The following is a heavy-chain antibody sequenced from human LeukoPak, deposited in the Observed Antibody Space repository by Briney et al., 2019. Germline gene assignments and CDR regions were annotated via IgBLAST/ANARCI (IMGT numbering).Heavy chain of an antibody. CDR3: ARGGWSGYSYGSEPEKYFDY. CDR2: ISAYNGNT. CDR1: GYTFTSYG. J-gene: IGHJ4*02. V-gene: IGHV1-18*01. Sequence: GASVKVSCKASGYTFTSYGISWVRQAPGQGLEWMGWISAYNGNTNYAQKLQGRVTMTTDTSTSTAYMELNRLRSDDTAVYYCARGGWSGYSYGSEPEKYFDYWGQGTLVTVSS. D-gene: IGHD5-18*01.